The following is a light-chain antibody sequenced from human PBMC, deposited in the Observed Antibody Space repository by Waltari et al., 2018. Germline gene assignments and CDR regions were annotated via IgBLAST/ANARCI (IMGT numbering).Light chain of an antibody. CDR3: MQALHTPPT. CDR2: LSF. CDR1: QSLLHSDGYNY. V-gene: IGKV2-28*01. J-gene: IGKJ1*01. Sequence: EIVMTQSPLSLPVTPGEPASISCRSSQSLLHSDGYNYLNWYLQKPGQSPQLLISLSFIRASGVPDRFTGSGAGTDFTLKISRVEAEDVGFYYCMQALHTPPTFGQGTRAEIK.